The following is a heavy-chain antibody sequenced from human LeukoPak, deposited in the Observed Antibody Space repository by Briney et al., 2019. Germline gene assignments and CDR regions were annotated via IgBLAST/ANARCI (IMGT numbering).Heavy chain of an antibody. CDR1: GGSFSGYY. Sequence: SETLSLTCAVYGGSFSGYYWSWIRQPPGKGLEWIGEVNHSGSTNYNPSLKSRVTISVDTSKNQFSLNLSSVTAADTAVYYCARRWVYDKRAFDAWGQGTMVTVSS. V-gene: IGHV4-34*01. D-gene: IGHD3-16*01. CDR2: VNHSGST. CDR3: ARRWVYDKRAFDA. J-gene: IGHJ3*01.